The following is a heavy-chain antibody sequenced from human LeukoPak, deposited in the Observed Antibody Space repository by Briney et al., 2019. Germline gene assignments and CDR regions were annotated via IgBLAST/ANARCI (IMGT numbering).Heavy chain of an antibody. CDR3: ARGSHMITFGGVQGAFDI. CDR2: INPSGGST. CDR1: GYTFTSYY. D-gene: IGHD3-16*01. J-gene: IGHJ3*02. V-gene: IGHV1-46*01. Sequence: GASVKVSCKASGYTFTSYYMHWVRQAPGQGLEWMGIINPSGGSTSYAQKFQGRVTMTRVTSTSTVYMELSSLRSEDTAVYYCARGSHMITFGGVQGAFDIWGQGTMVTVSS.